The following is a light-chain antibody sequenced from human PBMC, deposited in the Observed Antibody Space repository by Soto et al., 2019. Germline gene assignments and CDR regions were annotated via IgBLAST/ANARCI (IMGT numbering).Light chain of an antibody. CDR2: GAS. V-gene: IGKV3-15*01. J-gene: IGKJ1*01. CDR3: QQYNNWPPWT. CDR1: QSVSRT. Sequence: EIVMTQSPATLSVSPGARATLSCRASQSVSRTLAWYQQKPGQAPRLLIYGASTRATGIPARFSGSGSGTEFTLTISSLQSEDVAVYYCQQYNNWPPWTFGQGTKVEIK.